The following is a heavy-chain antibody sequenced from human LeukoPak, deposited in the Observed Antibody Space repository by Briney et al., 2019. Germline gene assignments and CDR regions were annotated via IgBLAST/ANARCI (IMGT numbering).Heavy chain of an antibody. D-gene: IGHD5-18*01. CDR1: GFTFSSYW. Sequence: GGSLRLSCAASGFTFSSYWMHWVRQAPGKGLVWVSRINSDGSSTSYADSVKGRFTISRDNAKNTLYLQMNSLRAEDTAVYYCARVERYSYGSGWFDPWGQGTLDTVSS. J-gene: IGHJ5*02. V-gene: IGHV3-74*01. CDR3: ARVERYSYGSGWFDP. CDR2: INSDGSST.